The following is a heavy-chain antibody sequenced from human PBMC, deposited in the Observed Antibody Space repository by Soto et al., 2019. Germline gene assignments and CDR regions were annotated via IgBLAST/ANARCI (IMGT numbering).Heavy chain of an antibody. CDR2: IYYSGST. CDR3: ARGMGVATIPDFDY. D-gene: IGHD5-12*01. Sequence: PSETLSLTCTVSGGSISSGGYYWSWIRQHPGKGLEWIGYIYYSGSTYYNPSLKSRVTISVDTSKNQFSLKLSSVTAADTAVYYCARGMGVATIPDFDYWGQGTRVTVS. J-gene: IGHJ4*02. V-gene: IGHV4-31*03. CDR1: GGSISSGGYY.